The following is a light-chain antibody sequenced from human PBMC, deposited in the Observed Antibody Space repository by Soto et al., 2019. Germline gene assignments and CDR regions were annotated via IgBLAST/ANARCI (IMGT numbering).Light chain of an antibody. CDR1: SGSIASNY. Sequence: NFMLTQPHSVSESPGKTVTISCTRSSGSIASNYVQWYQQRPGSAPTTVIYEDNQRPSGVPDRFSGSSDTSSNSASLTISGLKTEDAADYYCQSYDSSNHWVLGGGTKVTVL. CDR2: EDN. CDR3: QSYDSSNHWV. J-gene: IGLJ3*02. V-gene: IGLV6-57*03.